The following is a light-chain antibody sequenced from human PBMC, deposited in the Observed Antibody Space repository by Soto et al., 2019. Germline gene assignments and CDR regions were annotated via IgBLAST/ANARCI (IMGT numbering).Light chain of an antibody. V-gene: IGKV1-5*03. CDR3: QQYNTYFRT. CDR2: KAS. CDR1: QSISGW. Sequence: DIQMTQSPSTLSASIGDRVTITCRASQSISGWLAWYQQKPGRAPKLLIYKASKLESGVPARVSGGGSGTEFTLTISGLQPDDFATYYWQQYNTYFRTFGQGTKLEIK. J-gene: IGKJ2*01.